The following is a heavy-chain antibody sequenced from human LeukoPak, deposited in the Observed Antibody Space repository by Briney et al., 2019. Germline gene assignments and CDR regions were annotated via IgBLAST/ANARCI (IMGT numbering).Heavy chain of an antibody. CDR1: GYTFTSYG. CDR2: ISAYNGNT. CDR3: ARVRHPSSSWEGYYYYYYMVV. J-gene: IGHJ6*03. D-gene: IGHD6-13*01. V-gene: IGHV1-18*01. Sequence: GASVKVSCKASGYTFTSYGISWVRQAPGQGLEWMGWISAYNGNTNYAQKLQGRVTMTTDTSTSTAYMELRSLRSDDTAVYYCARVRHPSSSWEGYYYYYYMVVWGKGTTVTVSS.